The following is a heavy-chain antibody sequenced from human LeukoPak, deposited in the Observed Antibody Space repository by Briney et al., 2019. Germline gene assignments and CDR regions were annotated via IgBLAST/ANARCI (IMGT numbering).Heavy chain of an antibody. CDR1: GYTFTSYD. CDR3: AGGFRRRVLWFGD. Sequence: VASVKVSCKASGYTFTSYDINWVRQATGQGLEWMGWMNPNSGNTGYAQKFQGRVTMTRNTSISTAYMELSSLRSEDTAVYYCAGGFRRRVLWFGDWGQGTLVTVSS. D-gene: IGHD3-10*01. CDR2: MNPNSGNT. J-gene: IGHJ4*02. V-gene: IGHV1-8*01.